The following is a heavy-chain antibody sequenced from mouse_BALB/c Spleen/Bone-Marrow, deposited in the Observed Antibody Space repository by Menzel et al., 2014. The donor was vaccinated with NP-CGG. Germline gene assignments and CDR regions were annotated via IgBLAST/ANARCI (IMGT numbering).Heavy chain of an antibody. Sequence: VQLQQSGPGLVKPSPSLSLTCSVTGSSITSGYYWTWFRQFPGNQLEWLGYISYDGSNNYNPSLKNRISITRDTSKNQFILKLSAVTTEDTASYCCARGYNGGSIAYWGQGTLVTVSA. CDR1: GSSITSGYY. J-gene: IGHJ3*01. D-gene: IGHD1-2*01. CDR2: ISYDGSN. CDR3: ARGYNGGSIAY. V-gene: IGHV3-6*02.